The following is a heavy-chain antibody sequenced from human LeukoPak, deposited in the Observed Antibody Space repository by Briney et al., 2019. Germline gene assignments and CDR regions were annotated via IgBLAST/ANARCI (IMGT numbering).Heavy chain of an antibody. CDR3: ARDGNAAVADL. Sequence: GGSLRLSCAASGFTFSSYSMNWVRQAPGKGLEWVSSISSSSSYIYYADSVKGRFTISRGNAKNSLYLQMNSLRAEDTAVYYCARDGNAAVADLWGQGTLVTVSS. CDR1: GFTFSSYS. V-gene: IGHV3-21*01. D-gene: IGHD6-19*01. CDR2: ISSSSSYI. J-gene: IGHJ4*02.